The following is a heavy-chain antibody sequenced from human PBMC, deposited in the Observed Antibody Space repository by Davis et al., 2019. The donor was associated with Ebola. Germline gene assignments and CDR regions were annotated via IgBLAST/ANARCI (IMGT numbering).Heavy chain of an antibody. CDR1: GFTFSNYG. CDR2: TRYDGNNK. Sequence: GGSLRLSCAASGFTFSNYGMHWVRQAPGKALEWVAFTRYDGNNKYYADSVKGRFTISRDNAKKSLYLQMNSLRAEDTAVYYCARVGTIGNIDSWGQGTLVTVSS. J-gene: IGHJ4*02. V-gene: IGHV3-30*02. D-gene: IGHD4/OR15-4a*01. CDR3: ARVGTIGNIDS.